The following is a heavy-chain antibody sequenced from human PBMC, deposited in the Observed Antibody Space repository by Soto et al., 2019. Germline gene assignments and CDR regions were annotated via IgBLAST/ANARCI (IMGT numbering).Heavy chain of an antibody. Sequence: GGSLRLSCAASGFTFSSYAMSWVRQAPGKGLEWVSAISGSGGSTYYADSEKGRFTISRDNSKNTLYLQMNSLKAEDTAVYYCAKCPLPAPATGYSSSWSFDYWGQGTLVTVSS. D-gene: IGHD6-13*01. J-gene: IGHJ4*02. CDR2: ISGSGGST. CDR1: GFTFSSYA. CDR3: AKCPLPAPATGYSSSWSFDY. V-gene: IGHV3-23*01.